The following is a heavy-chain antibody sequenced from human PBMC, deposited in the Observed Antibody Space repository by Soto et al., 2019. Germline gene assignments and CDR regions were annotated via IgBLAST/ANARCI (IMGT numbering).Heavy chain of an antibody. D-gene: IGHD3-10*01. Sequence: AGPTLVNPTQTLTLTCTFSGFSLSTTGMCVSGIRQPPGKALEWLALIDWDDDKYYSTSLKTRHTISKDTSKNQVVLTMTNMDPVDTATYYCARRDYYGLYGMDVWGQGTTVTVSS. J-gene: IGHJ6*02. CDR2: IDWDDDK. CDR3: ARRDYYGLYGMDV. CDR1: GFSLSTTGMC. V-gene: IGHV2-70*01.